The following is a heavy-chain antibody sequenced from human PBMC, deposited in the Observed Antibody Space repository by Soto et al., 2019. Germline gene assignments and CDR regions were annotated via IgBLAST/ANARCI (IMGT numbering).Heavy chain of an antibody. D-gene: IGHD1-26*01. J-gene: IGHJ3*02. V-gene: IGHV4-59*01. CDR1: GVSIFSYY. CDR3: AKGHKHGGSAFDI. Sequence: QVQLQESGPGLVKPSETLSLTCSVSGVSIFSYYWGWLRQSPGKGPEFIGYIYYNGDTNYNPSLNSRVTISVDMSTNQFPLNLNSVTAADTAVYYCAKGHKHGGSAFDIWGQGTMVTVSS. CDR2: IYYNGDT.